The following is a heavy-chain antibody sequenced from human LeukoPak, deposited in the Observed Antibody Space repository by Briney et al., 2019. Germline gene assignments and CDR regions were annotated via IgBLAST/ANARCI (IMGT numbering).Heavy chain of an antibody. J-gene: IGHJ3*02. CDR3: AKGKQQWWTFDALYT. D-gene: IGHD5-18*01. V-gene: IGHV3-30*18. CDR2: ISYDGGKK. Sequence: GGSLRLSCEAAGFTFSTYGMHWVRQAPGKGLEWVALISYDGGKKYYADSVKGRFTISRDNSKDTLYLQTNSLIPDDTAVYYCAKGKQQWWTFDALYTCGQGTTVTVSS. CDR1: GFTFSTYG.